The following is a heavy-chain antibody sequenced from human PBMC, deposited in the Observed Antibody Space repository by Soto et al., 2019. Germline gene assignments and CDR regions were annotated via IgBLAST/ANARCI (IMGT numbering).Heavy chain of an antibody. CDR1: GYTFTSYG. V-gene: IGHV1-18*01. D-gene: IGHD3-3*01. CDR2: ISAYNANT. CDR3: ARDRRFLEWLENGMDV. J-gene: IGHJ6*02. Sequence: ASVKVSCKASGYTFTSYGISWVRQAPGQGLKWMGWISAYNANTNYAQKVQGRVTMTTDKSTSTAYMELRSLRSDDTAVYYCARDRRFLEWLENGMDVWGQGTTVTVSS.